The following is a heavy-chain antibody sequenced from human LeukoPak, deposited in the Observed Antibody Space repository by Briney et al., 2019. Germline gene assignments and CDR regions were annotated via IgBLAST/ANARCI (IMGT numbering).Heavy chain of an antibody. CDR2: INPYNGKT. CDR3: ARDPSGNPYFFDY. J-gene: IGHJ4*02. Sequence: ASVTVSCKPSGYSFTSYGISWVRQAPGQGLEWVGWINPYNGKTNYAQKVQGRVTVTTDTSTSTAYMELRSLTFDDTAVYYCARDPSGNPYFFDYWGQGTLVTVSS. V-gene: IGHV1-18*01. CDR1: GYSFTSYG. D-gene: IGHD3-3*01.